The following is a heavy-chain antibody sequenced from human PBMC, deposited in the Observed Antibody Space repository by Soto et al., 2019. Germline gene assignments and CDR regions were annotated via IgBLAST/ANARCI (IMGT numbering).Heavy chain of an antibody. J-gene: IGHJ3*02. Sequence: EVQLVESGGGLVQPGGSLTLSCAASGFSISNFYMTWVRQAPGKGLDWVSVFWTGGTVAYADAVKGRFTISRDNSKNTVYLRMNSVRAEDTAGYYCARGQGIWGQGTMVTVSS. CDR2: FWTGGTV. CDR1: GFSISNFY. V-gene: IGHV3-66*01. CDR3: ARGQGI.